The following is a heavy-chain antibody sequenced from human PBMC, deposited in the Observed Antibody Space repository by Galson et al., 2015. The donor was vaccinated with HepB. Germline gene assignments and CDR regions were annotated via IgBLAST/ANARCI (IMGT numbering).Heavy chain of an antibody. CDR2: INPSGGST. J-gene: IGHJ6*02. V-gene: IGHV1-46*01. Sequence: SVKVACKASGYTFTSYYMHWVRQAPGQGLEWMGIINPSGGSTSYAQKFQGRVTTTRDTSTSTVYMELSSLRSEDTAVYYCAREPYSSSSGNYYGMDVWGQGTTVTVSS. CDR3: AREPYSSSSGNYYGMDV. CDR1: GYTFTSYY. D-gene: IGHD6-6*01.